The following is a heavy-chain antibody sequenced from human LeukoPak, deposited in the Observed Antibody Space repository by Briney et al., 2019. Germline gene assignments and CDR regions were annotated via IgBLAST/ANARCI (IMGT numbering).Heavy chain of an antibody. CDR2: INSDGSST. CDR3: ARAPRYYYDSSGYYYYYYGMDV. J-gene: IGHJ6*02. D-gene: IGHD3-22*01. V-gene: IGHV3-74*01. Sequence: GGSLRLSCAASGFSFSSSWMHWVRQGPGKGLVWVSRINSDGSSTIYADSVKGRFTISRDTAKNPLYLQMNSLRAEDTAVYYCARAPRYYYDSSGYYYYYYGMDVWGQGTTVTVSS. CDR1: GFSFSSSW.